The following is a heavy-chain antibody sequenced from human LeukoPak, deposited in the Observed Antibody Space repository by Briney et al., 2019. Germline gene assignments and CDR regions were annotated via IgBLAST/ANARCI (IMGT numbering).Heavy chain of an antibody. Sequence: ASVKVSCKASGYTFTGYYMHWVRQAPGQGLEWMGWINPNSGGTNYAQKFQGRVTMTRDTSISTAYMELSRLRSDDTAVYYCARDLTIFGVGLYMDVWGKGTTVTVSS. V-gene: IGHV1-2*02. CDR1: GYTFTGYY. CDR3: ARDLTIFGVGLYMDV. D-gene: IGHD3-3*01. CDR2: INPNSGGT. J-gene: IGHJ6*03.